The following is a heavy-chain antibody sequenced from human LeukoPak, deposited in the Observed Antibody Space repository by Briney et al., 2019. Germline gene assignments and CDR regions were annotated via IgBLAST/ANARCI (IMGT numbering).Heavy chain of an antibody. D-gene: IGHD3-10*01. J-gene: IGHJ4*02. CDR1: GFTFSDYY. CDR2: ISSSGSTI. V-gene: IGHV3-11*01. Sequence: PGGSLRLSCAASGFTFSDYYMSWIRQAPGKGLEWVSYISSSGSTIYYADSVKGRFTISRDNAKNSLYLQMNSLRAEDTAVYYCATLWYYSGPNFDYWGQGTLVTVSP. CDR3: ATLWYYSGPNFDY.